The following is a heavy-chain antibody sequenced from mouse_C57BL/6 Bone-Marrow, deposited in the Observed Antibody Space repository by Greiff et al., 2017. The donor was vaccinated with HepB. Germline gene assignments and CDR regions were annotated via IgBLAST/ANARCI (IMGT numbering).Heavy chain of an antibody. J-gene: IGHJ3*01. D-gene: IGHD2-12*01. CDR1: GYTFTSYW. CDR3: EREDYTAFAY. V-gene: IGHV1-69*01. CDR2: IDPSDSYT. Sequence: QVQLQQPGAELVMPGASVKLSCKASGYTFTSYWMHWVKQRPGQGLEWIGEIDPSDSYTNYNQKFKGKSTLTVDKSSSTAYMQLSSLTSEDSAVYYCEREDYTAFAYWGQGTLVTVSA.